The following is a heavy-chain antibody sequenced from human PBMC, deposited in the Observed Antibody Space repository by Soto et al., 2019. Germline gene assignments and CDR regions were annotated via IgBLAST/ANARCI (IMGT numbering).Heavy chain of an antibody. V-gene: IGHV3-13*01. CDR2: IGTAGDT. CDR3: ARGARQLDPNYYYYYGMDV. Sequence: GGSLRLSCAASGFTFSSYDMHWVRQATGKGLEWVSAIGTAGDTYYPGSVKGRFTISRENAKNSLYLQMNSLRAEDTAVYYCARGARQLDPNYYYYYGMDVWGQGTTVTVS. J-gene: IGHJ6*02. D-gene: IGHD6-13*01. CDR1: GFTFSSYD.